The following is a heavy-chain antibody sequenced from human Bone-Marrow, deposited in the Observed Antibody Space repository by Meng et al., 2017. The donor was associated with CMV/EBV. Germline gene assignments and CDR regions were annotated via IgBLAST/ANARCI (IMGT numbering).Heavy chain of an antibody. CDR1: GFTFSSYT. CDR2: MSFDGSNK. J-gene: IGHJ4*02. Sequence: GGSLRLSCTASGFTFSSYTMHWVRQAPGKGLEWVAVMSFDGSNKYYADSVRGRFTISRDSSKNTLYLQMNSLRPEDRAVYYCARAPDFPYYFGYWGQGNLVYVSS. CDR3: ARAPDFPYYFGY. V-gene: IGHV3-30*04.